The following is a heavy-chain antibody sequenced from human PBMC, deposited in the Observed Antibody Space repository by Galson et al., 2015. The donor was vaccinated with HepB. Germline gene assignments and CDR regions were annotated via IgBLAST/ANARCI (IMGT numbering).Heavy chain of an antibody. CDR1: GFTFDDYD. CDR3: AKVGDTYGRETYFDS. V-gene: IGHV3-9*01. Sequence: SLRLSCAASGFTFDDYDMHWVRQPPGKGLEWVSGISWNSGSRGYADSVKGRFTISRDNAKNSLYLQMNSLRAEDTALYYCAKVGDTYGRETYFDSWGQVALVTVSS. CDR2: ISWNSGSR. D-gene: IGHD5-18*01. J-gene: IGHJ4*02.